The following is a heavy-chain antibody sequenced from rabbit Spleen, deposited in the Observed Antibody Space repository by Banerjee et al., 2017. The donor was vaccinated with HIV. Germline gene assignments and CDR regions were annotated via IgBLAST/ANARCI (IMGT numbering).Heavy chain of an antibody. CDR3: ARGVPYDT. D-gene: IGHD3-3*01. Sequence: QSLEESGGDLVKPGASLTLTCTASGFSSSSNYYMCWVRQAPGKGLEWIACIGASSGSTYYADWAKGRFTISKTSSTTVTLQMTSLTAADTATYFCARGVPYDTWGPGTLVTVS. J-gene: IGHJ2*01. CDR1: GFSSSSNYY. V-gene: IGHV1S40*01. CDR2: IGASSGST.